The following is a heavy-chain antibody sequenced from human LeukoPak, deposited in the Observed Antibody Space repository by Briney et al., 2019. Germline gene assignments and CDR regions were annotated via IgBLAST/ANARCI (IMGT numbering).Heavy chain of an antibody. Sequence: PGGSLRLSCAASGFTFSSYSMNWVRQAPGKGLEWVSSISSSSSYIYYADSVKGRFTISRDNAKNSLYPQMNSLRAEDTAVYYCASDENDYGDPGPYYYGMDVWGQGTTVTVSS. CDR3: ASDENDYGDPGPYYYGMDV. CDR2: ISSSSSYI. D-gene: IGHD4-17*01. J-gene: IGHJ6*02. CDR1: GFTFSSYS. V-gene: IGHV3-21*01.